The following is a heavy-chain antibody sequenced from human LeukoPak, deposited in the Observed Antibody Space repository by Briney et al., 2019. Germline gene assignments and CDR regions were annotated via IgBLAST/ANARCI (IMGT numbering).Heavy chain of an antibody. CDR3: ARGSQGVWFGESYYYYGMDV. D-gene: IGHD3-10*01. CDR1: GGSIRGYY. J-gene: IGHJ6*02. Sequence: SETLSLTCTVSGGSIRGYYWSWIRQPPGKGLEWIGYIYYSESTNYNPSLKSRVTISVDTSKNQFSLKLSSVTAADTAVYYCARGSQGVWFGESYYYYGMDVWGQGTTVTVSS. CDR2: IYYSEST. V-gene: IGHV4-59*01.